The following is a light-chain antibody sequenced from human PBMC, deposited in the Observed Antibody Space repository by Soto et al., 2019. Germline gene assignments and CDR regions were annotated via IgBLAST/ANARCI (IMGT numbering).Light chain of an antibody. Sequence: QLVLTQSSSASASLGSSVKLTCTLSSGHSSFIIAWHQQQPGKAPRFLMKLEGDGSYDKGSGVPDRFSGSSSGADRHLTISNLQFEDEADYYCETWDDNTWVFGGGTKLTVL. V-gene: IGLV4-60*02. J-gene: IGLJ3*02. CDR1: SGHSSFI. CDR2: LEGDGSY. CDR3: ETWDDNTWV.